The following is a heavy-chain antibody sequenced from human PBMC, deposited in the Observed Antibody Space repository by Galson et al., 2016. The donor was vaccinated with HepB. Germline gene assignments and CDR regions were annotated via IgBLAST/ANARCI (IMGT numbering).Heavy chain of an antibody. J-gene: IGHJ4*02. CDR1: GGSISSGGYY. Sequence: TLSLTCTVSGGSISSGGYYWSWIRQHPGKGLEWIGYINYSGRTYYIPPLKSRVTISVDTSKNQFSMKLSSVTAADTAVYYCAGDYGGNSGFDHWGQGTLVTVSS. CDR2: INYSGRT. V-gene: IGHV4-31*03. D-gene: IGHD4-23*01. CDR3: AGDYGGNSGFDH.